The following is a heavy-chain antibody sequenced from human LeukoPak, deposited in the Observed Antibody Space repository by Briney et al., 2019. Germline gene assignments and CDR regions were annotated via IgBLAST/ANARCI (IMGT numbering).Heavy chain of an antibody. CDR2: IKQDGSET. Sequence: GGSLRLSCAAYGFTFSSYAMSWVRQAPGKGLEWVANIKQDGSETVYVDSVKGRFTISRDNAQSSLYLQMNSLRAEDTAVYYCARDPYSSSWSYGMDVWGQGTAVTVSS. V-gene: IGHV3-7*03. CDR3: ARDPYSSSWSYGMDV. J-gene: IGHJ6*02. CDR1: GFTFSSYA. D-gene: IGHD6-13*01.